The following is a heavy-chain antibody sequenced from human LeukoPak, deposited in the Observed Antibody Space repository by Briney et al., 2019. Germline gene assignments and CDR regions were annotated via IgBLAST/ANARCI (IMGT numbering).Heavy chain of an antibody. CDR3: AKVDGSGSYLTSYYYYYMDV. J-gene: IGHJ6*03. V-gene: IGHV3-30*02. CDR1: GFTFSSYG. Sequence: GRSLRLSCAASGFTFSSYGMHWVRQAPGKGLEWVAFIRYDGSNKYYADSVKGRFTISRDNSKNTLYLQMNSLRAEDTAVYYCAKVDGSGSYLTSYYYYYMDVWGKGTTVTISS. D-gene: IGHD3-10*01. CDR2: IRYDGSNK.